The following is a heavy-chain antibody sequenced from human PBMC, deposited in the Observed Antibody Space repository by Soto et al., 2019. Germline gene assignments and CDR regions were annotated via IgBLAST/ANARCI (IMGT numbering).Heavy chain of an antibody. CDR3: ASATRGEFYIDS. J-gene: IGHJ4*02. CDR2: ISSNGGST. V-gene: IGHV3-64*04. D-gene: IGHD3-10*01. CDR1: GFTFSSYA. Sequence: GSLRLSCSASGFTFSSYAMHWVRQAPGKGLEYVSAISSNGGSTYYADSVKGRFTISRDNARNTLFLQMNSLRAEDTAVYYCASATRGEFYIDSWGQGLLVTVS.